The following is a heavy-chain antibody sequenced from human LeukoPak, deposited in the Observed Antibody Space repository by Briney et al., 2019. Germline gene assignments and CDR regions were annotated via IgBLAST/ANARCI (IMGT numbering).Heavy chain of an antibody. CDR1: GFTFSSDW. D-gene: IGHD3-22*01. CDR2: IKEDGADK. J-gene: IGHJ4*02. V-gene: IGHV3-7*01. CDR3: ARSLSGYAYYFDS. Sequence: GSLRPSCAASGFTFSSDWMSWVRQAPGKGLEWVANIKEDGADKYYVDSVKGRFTIPRDNAKSSLYLQMNSLRADDTAVYYCARSLSGYAYYFDSWGQGTLVTVSS.